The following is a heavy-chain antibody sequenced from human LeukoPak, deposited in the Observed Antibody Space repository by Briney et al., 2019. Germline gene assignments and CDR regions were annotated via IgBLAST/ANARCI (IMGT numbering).Heavy chain of an antibody. V-gene: IGHV3-23*01. Sequence: GGSLRLSCAASGFTFSSYAMSWVRQAPGKGLEWVSAISGSGGSTYYADSVKGRFTISRGNSKNTLYLQMNSLRAEDTAVYYCAKRSVAGTKRAWYFDLWGRGTLVTVSS. CDR1: GFTFSSYA. D-gene: IGHD6-19*01. CDR2: ISGSGGST. J-gene: IGHJ2*01. CDR3: AKRSVAGTKRAWYFDL.